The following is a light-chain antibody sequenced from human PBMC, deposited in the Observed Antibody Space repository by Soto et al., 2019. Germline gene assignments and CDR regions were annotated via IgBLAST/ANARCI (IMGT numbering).Light chain of an antibody. CDR3: MQSLQLPPT. J-gene: IGKJ1*01. CDR1: ESLLHSDGKTY. Sequence: DIVMAQTPLSLSVTPGQPASISCKSSESLLHSDGKTYVYWFLQRPGQPPQLLIHQVSNRFSGVPDRVSGSGSGTDFTLPISRVEAEDVGVYYCMQSLQLPPTFGQGTKVEIK. V-gene: IGKV2D-29*01. CDR2: QVS.